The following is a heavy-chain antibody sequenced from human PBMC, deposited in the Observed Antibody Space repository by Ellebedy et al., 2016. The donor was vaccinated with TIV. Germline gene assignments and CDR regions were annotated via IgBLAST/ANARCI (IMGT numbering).Heavy chain of an antibody. J-gene: IGHJ6*02. CDR3: ARDCQCGVDLYGMDV. CDR1: GFTVSSNY. D-gene: IGHD2-21*01. V-gene: IGHV3-53*01. CDR2: IYSGGTT. Sequence: PGGSLRLSCAASGFTVSSNYMTWVRQAPGKGLEWVSVIYSGGTTHYADSVKGRFTISRDTSKNTLFLQMNSLRAEDTAVYYCARDCQCGVDLYGMDVWGQGTTVTVSS.